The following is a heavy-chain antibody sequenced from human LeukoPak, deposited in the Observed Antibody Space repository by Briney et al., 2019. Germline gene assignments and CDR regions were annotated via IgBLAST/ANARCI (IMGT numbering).Heavy chain of an antibody. Sequence: PGGSLRLSCAASGFTFSSYSMNWVRQAPGKGLEWVSSIGSSSSYIYYADSVKGRFTISRDNAKNSLYLQMNSLRAEDTAVYYCATHYYGSGSYYKGDYYYGMDVWGQGTTVTVSS. D-gene: IGHD3-10*01. V-gene: IGHV3-21*01. CDR2: IGSSSSYI. J-gene: IGHJ6*02. CDR3: ATHYYGSGSYYKGDYYYGMDV. CDR1: GFTFSSYS.